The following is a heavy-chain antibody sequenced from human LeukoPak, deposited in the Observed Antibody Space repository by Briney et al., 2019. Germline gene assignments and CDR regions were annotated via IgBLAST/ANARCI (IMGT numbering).Heavy chain of an antibody. J-gene: IGHJ4*02. V-gene: IGHV3-48*03. D-gene: IGHD2-21*02. CDR3: ARGWPYCGGDCYHFDY. CDR1: GFTFSSYE. CDR2: ISSSGSTI. Sequence: PGGSLRLSCAASGFTFSSYEMNWVRQAPGKGLEWVSYISSSGSTIYYADSVKGRFTISRDNAKNSLYLQMNSLRAEDTAVYYCARGWPYCGGDCYHFDYWGQGTLVTVSS.